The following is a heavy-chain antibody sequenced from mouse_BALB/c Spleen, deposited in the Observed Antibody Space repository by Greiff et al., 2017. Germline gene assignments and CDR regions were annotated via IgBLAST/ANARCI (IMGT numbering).Heavy chain of an antibody. D-gene: IGHD1-1*01. V-gene: IGHV1S81*02. CDR1: GYTFTSYW. CDR2: INPSNGRT. CDR3: ASRDYYGSFDY. J-gene: IGHJ2*01. Sequence: QVQLQQPGAELVKPGPSVKLSCKASGYTFTSYWMHWVKQRPGQGLEWIGEINPSNGRTNYNEKFKSKATLTVDKSSSTAYMQLSSLTSEDSAVYYCASRDYYGSFDYWGQGTTLTVSS.